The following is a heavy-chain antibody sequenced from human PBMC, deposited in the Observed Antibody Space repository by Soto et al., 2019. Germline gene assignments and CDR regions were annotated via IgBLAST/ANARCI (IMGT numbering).Heavy chain of an antibody. D-gene: IGHD3-22*01. CDR2: IYYSGST. V-gene: IGHV4-31*03. J-gene: IGHJ4*02. CDR1: GGSISSGGYY. CDR3: ARVPIDRSGYSPGFDY. Sequence: QVQLQESGPGLVKPSQTLSLTCTVSGGSISSGGYYWSWIRQHPGKGLEWIGYIYYSGSTYYNPSLKSRVTISVDTSKNQFSLKVSSVTAADTAAYYCARVPIDRSGYSPGFDYWGQGTLVTVSS.